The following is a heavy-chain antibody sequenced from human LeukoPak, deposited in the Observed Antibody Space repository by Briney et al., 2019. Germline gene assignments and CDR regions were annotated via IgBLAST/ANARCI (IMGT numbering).Heavy chain of an antibody. D-gene: IGHD3-3*01. CDR1: GSSISSDYY. CDR3: ARDHLANLASRLFDP. J-gene: IGHJ5*02. CDR2: INHSGRT. V-gene: IGHV4-38-2*02. Sequence: SETLSLTCAVSGSSISSDYYWGWIRQPPGKGLEWIGSINHSGRTYYNPSLTSRVTISVDTSKNQFSLKLSSVTAADTAVYYCARDHLANLASRLFDPWGQGTLVTVSS.